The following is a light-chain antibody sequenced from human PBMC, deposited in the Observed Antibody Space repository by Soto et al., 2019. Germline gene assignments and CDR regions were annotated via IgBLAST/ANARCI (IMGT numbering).Light chain of an antibody. J-gene: IGKJ2*01. V-gene: IGKV1-5*01. CDR2: DAS. CDR3: QQYERYPYS. CDR1: QSISSS. Sequence: IQLTQSPSTVSASVGDRVNITCRASQSISSSVAWYQQKPGKAPKVLIYDASSLDSGVPSRFSGSGYGTEFTLTVSSLQPGDFATYSCQQYERYPYSFGQGTKLEIK.